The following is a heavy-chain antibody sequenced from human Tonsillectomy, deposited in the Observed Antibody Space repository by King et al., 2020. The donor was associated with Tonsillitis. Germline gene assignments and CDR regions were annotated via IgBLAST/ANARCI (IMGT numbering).Heavy chain of an antibody. V-gene: IGHV1-24*01. Sequence: QLVQSGAEVKTPGASVRVSCKISGHNLNELSMHWVRQAPGKGLEWMGGFDPEDGETKYAQKFQGRVTMTEDASTDTAYMDLSSLRSDDTAVYYCATGLYFDWLAFGYWGQGTLVTVSS. CDR3: ATGLYFDWLAFGY. CDR1: GHNLNELS. J-gene: IGHJ4*02. CDR2: FDPEDGET. D-gene: IGHD3-9*01.